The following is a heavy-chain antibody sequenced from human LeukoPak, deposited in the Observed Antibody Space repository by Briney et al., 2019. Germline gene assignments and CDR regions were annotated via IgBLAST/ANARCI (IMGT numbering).Heavy chain of an antibody. CDR2: IYYSGST. J-gene: IGHJ5*02. V-gene: IGHV4-30-4*08. D-gene: IGHD3-16*02. CDR3: ARRVIGWFDP. CDR1: GGSISSGDYY. Sequence: PSETLSLTCTVSGGSISSGDYYCSWIRQPPWKGLEWIGYIYYSGSTYYNPSLKTRVTISVDTSKNQFSLKLSSVTAADTAVYYCARRVIGWFDPWGQGTLVTVSS.